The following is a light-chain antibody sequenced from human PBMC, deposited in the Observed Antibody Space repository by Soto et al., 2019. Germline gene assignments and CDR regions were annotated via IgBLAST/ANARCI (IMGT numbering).Light chain of an antibody. CDR1: QSVSSN. CDR3: QQYNNWLIT. CDR2: GAS. V-gene: IGKV3-15*01. Sequence: EIVITQSPSTLSVSPWERAXLSXRASQSVSSNLAWYQQKPGQAPRLLIYGASTRATGIPARFSGSGSGTEFTLTISSLQSEDFAVYYCQQYNNWLITFGQGTRLEIK. J-gene: IGKJ5*01.